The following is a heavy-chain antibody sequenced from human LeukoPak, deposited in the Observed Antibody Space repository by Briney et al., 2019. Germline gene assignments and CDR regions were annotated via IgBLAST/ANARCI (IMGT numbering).Heavy chain of an antibody. D-gene: IGHD2-21*01. J-gene: IGHJ4*02. CDR2: ISSSSSSI. CDR3: ARDQDGAI. Sequence: GGALRLSCAASGFTFSSYSMNWVRQAPGKGLEGVSSISSSSSSIYSAASVKGRFTISRDNAKNSLYLQMDSLRAEDTAVYYCARDQDGAIRGQGTLVTVSS. V-gene: IGHV3-21*01. CDR1: GFTFSSYS.